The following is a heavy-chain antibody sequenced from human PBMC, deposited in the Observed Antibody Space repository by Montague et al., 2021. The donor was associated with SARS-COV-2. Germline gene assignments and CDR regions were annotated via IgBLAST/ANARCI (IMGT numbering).Heavy chain of an antibody. D-gene: IGHD3-9*01. V-gene: IGHV4-34*01. Sequence: SETLSLTCAVYGGSFSGYYWSWIRQPPGKGLEWIGSIYYSGSTYYNPSLKSRVTISVDTSKNQFPLKLSSVTAADTAVYYCARHGSSGYFDWLGDWGQGTLVTVSS. CDR2: IYYSGST. CDR1: GGSFSGYY. J-gene: IGHJ4*02. CDR3: ARHGSSGYFDWLGD.